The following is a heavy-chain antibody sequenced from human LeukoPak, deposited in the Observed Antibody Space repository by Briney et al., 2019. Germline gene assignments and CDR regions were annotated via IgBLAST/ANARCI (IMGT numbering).Heavy chain of an antibody. V-gene: IGHV3-23*01. CDR1: GFTFGSCA. J-gene: IGHJ4*02. CDR2: ICSSDGHT. D-gene: IGHD3-10*01. Sequence: GGSLRLSCAASGFTFGSCAMNWVRQAPGKGLEWVSAICSSDGHTYYADSVKGRFTISRDNSKNTLYLQMNSLRAEDTAVYYCAKDFVFRALTMVRGVPFGYFDYWGQGTLVTVSS. CDR3: AKDFVFRALTMVRGVPFGYFDY.